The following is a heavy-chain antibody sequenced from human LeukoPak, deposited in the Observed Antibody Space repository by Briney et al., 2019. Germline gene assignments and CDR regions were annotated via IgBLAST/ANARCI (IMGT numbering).Heavy chain of an antibody. D-gene: IGHD3-22*01. J-gene: IGHJ4*02. CDR1: GFTFSGYS. CDR3: ARVYYYDSSGYPLYFDY. CDR2: ISSSSSYI. Sequence: GGSLRLSCAASGFTFSGYSMNWVRQAPGKGLEWVSSISSSSSYIYYADSVKGRFTISRDDAKNSLYLQMSSLRAEETAVYYCARVYYYDSSGYPLYFDYWGQGTLVTVSS. V-gene: IGHV3-21*01.